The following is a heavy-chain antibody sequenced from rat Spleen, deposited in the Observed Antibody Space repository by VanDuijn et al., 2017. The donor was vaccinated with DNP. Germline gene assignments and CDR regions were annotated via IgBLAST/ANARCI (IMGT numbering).Heavy chain of an antibody. CDR2: ISASGGST. CDR3: SRVHYNSGPDY. CDR1: GFTFSSFP. J-gene: IGHJ2*01. D-gene: IGHD4-3*01. V-gene: IGHV5-46*01. Sequence: EVQLVESGGGLVQPGRSMKLSCAASGFTFSSFPMAWVRQAPTRGLEWVATISASGGSTYYRDSVKGRFTISRDNAKSILYLQMSSLRSEDTATYYCSRVHYNSGPDYWGQGVMVTVSS.